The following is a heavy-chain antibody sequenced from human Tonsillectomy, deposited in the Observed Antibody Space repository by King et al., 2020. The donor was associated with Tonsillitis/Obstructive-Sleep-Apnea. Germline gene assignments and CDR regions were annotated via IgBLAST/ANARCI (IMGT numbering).Heavy chain of an antibody. CDR3: ARLAFLDYLPVYYFDY. J-gene: IGHJ4*02. CDR1: GGSINNNNYY. CDR2: MYYTGST. V-gene: IGHV4-39*01. Sequence: LQLQESGPGLVKPSETLSLTCTVSGGSINNNNYYWAWMRQPPGKGPEWIGTMYYTGSTYYNPSLKTRVTISVDTSKNQFSLRRSSVAAADTALYYCARLAFLDYLPVYYFDYWGQRTLVTVSA. D-gene: IGHD3/OR15-3a*01.